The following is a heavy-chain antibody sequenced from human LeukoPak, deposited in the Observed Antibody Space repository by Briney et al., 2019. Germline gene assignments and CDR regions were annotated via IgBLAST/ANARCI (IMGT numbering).Heavy chain of an antibody. V-gene: IGHV3-23*01. CDR1: GFSFSNYA. CDR3: AKGRITMIVVVITNYAFDI. CDR2: ISSGATSM. D-gene: IGHD3-22*01. J-gene: IGHJ3*02. Sequence: GGSLRLPCADSGFSFSNYAMSWVRQAPGKGLEWVSAISSGATSMFYAASVKGRFTISRDNSKNTLYLQMNSLRAEDTAVYYCAKGRITMIVVVITNYAFDIWGQGTMVTVSS.